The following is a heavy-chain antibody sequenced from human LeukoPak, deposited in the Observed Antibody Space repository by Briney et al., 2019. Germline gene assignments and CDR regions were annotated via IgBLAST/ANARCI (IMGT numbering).Heavy chain of an antibody. V-gene: IGHV3-30*03. J-gene: IGHJ3*02. CDR2: ISYDGSNK. CDR1: GFTFSSYG. D-gene: IGHD6-19*01. CDR3: ARESNQRSSGAFDI. Sequence: PGRSLRLSCAASGFTFSSYGMHWVRQAPGKGLEWVAVISYDGSNKYYADSVKGRFTISRDNAKNSLYLQMNSLRAEDTAVYYCARESNQRSSGAFDIWGQGTMVTVSS.